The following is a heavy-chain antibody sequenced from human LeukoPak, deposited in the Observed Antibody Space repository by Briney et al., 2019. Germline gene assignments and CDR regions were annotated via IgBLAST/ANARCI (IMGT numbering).Heavy chain of an antibody. CDR1: GYTFTNYY. J-gene: IGHJ5*02. CDR3: AREHKYNFWSGSYQTATYFDP. CDR2: INPNNGDT. D-gene: IGHD3-3*01. V-gene: IGHV1-2*02. Sequence: ASVKVSCKASGYTFTNYYIQWIRQAPGQGLEWMGWINPNNGDTNYAQKFQGRVIMTRDTSINTASMELTRLTSDDTAVYYCAREHKYNFWSGSYQTATYFDPWGQGTLVTVSS.